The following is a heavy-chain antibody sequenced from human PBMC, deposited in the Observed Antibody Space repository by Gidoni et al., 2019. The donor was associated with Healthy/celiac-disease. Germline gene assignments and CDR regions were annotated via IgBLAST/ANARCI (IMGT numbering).Heavy chain of an antibody. CDR2: ISYDGSNK. J-gene: IGHJ4*02. CDR3: AKIGGDTAMVDY. D-gene: IGHD5-18*01. V-gene: IGHV3-30*18. Sequence: QVQLVESGGGVVQPGRSLRPSCAASAFTFSSYGMHWVRQAPGKGLEWVAVISYDGSNKYYADSVKGRFTISRDNSKNTLYLQMNSLRAEDTAVYYCAKIGGDTAMVDYWGQGTLVTVSS. CDR1: AFTFSSYG.